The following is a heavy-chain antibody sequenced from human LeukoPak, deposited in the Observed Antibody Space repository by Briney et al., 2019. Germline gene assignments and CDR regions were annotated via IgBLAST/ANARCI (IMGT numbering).Heavy chain of an antibody. Sequence: SETLSLTCTVSGGSISSYYWSWIRQPPGKGLEWIGYIYYSGSTNYNPSLKSRVPISVDTSKNQFSLKLSSVTAADTAVYYCASSPRYRSGSYSVNFYYYYMDVWGKGTTVTISS. V-gene: IGHV4-59*01. CDR2: IYYSGST. D-gene: IGHD3-10*01. CDR1: GGSISSYY. J-gene: IGHJ6*03. CDR3: ASSPRYRSGSYSVNFYYYYMDV.